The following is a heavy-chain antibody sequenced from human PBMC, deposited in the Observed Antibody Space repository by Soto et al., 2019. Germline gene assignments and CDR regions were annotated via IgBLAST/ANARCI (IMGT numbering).Heavy chain of an antibody. Sequence: PSETLSLTCTVSGGSISSYYWSWIRQPAGKGLEWIGRIYTSGSTNYNPSLKSRVTMSVDTSKNQFSLKLSSVTAADTAVYYCARDYYDSSGYYPFDYWGQETLVTVSS. CDR3: ARDYYDSSGYYPFDY. V-gene: IGHV4-4*07. CDR1: GGSISSYY. J-gene: IGHJ4*02. D-gene: IGHD3-22*01. CDR2: IYTSGST.